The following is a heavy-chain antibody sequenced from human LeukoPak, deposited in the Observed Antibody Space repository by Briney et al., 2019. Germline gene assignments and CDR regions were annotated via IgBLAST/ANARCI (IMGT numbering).Heavy chain of an antibody. Sequence: PGGSLRLSCAASGFTFSSYEMSWVRQAPGKGLEWVSAISGSGGSTYYADSVKGRFTISRDNSKNTLYLQMNSLRAEDTAVYYCAKSVADRHYYYYYMDVWGKGTTVTISS. CDR3: AKSVADRHYYYYYMDV. CDR2: ISGSGGST. J-gene: IGHJ6*03. V-gene: IGHV3-23*01. CDR1: GFTFSSYE.